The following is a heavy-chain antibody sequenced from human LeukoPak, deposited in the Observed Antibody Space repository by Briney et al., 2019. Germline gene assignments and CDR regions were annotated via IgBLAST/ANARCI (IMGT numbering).Heavy chain of an antibody. V-gene: IGHV4-30-4*08. Sequence: SETLSLTCTVSGGSISSGDYYWSWIRQPPGKVLGWIRYIYYSGSTYYNPSLKSRVTISVDTSKNQFSLKLSSVTAADTAVYYCARVELWPYYDCSGYIDYWGQGTLVTVSS. CDR2: IYYSGST. D-gene: IGHD3-22*01. CDR3: ARVELWPYYDCSGYIDY. J-gene: IGHJ4*02. CDR1: GGSISSGDYY.